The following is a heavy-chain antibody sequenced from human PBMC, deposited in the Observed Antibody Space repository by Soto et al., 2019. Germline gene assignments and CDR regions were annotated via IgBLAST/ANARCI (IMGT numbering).Heavy chain of an antibody. J-gene: IGHJ4*02. CDR3: AKEGGLSGSYYICSSYYFDY. CDR1: GFTISSYG. CDR2: ISYDGSNT. Sequence: QVQLVESGGGVVQPGRSLRLSCAAAGFTISSYGMHWVRQAPGKGLEWVAIISYDGSNTYYADSVKGRFTISRDNSKNTLYLQMNSLRAEDTSVYYCAKEGGLSGSYYICSSYYFDYWGQGTLVTVSS. V-gene: IGHV3-30*18. D-gene: IGHD1-26*01.